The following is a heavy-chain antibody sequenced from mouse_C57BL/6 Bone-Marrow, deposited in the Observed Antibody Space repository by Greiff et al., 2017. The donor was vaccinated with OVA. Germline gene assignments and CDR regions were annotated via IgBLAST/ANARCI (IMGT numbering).Heavy chain of an antibody. CDR2: IDPENGDT. CDR1: GFNIKDDY. Sequence: VQLQQSGAELVRPGASVTLSCTASGFNIKDDYMHWVKQRPEQGLEWIGWIDPENGDTEYASKFQGKATITADTSSNTAYLQLSSLTSEDTAVYYCTSYYSNTGFAYWGQGTLVTVSA. CDR3: TSYYSNTGFAY. J-gene: IGHJ3*01. D-gene: IGHD2-5*01. V-gene: IGHV14-4*01.